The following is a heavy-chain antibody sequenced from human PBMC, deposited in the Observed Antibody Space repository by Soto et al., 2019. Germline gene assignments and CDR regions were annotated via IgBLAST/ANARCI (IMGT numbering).Heavy chain of an antibody. J-gene: IGHJ2*01. CDR2: MHYSGSS. V-gene: IGHV4-39*01. Sequence: QLQLQESGPGLVKPSETLSLTCIVSGGSISSSNYWGWIRQSPGKGLEWIGGMHYSGSSNYTPSRKSRVTTSVDTAKNRCSLKLSSVTAADTAVYYCARAGAVTTTRWYFDLWGRGTLVTVSS. D-gene: IGHD4-4*01. CDR3: ARAGAVTTTRWYFDL. CDR1: GGSISSSNY.